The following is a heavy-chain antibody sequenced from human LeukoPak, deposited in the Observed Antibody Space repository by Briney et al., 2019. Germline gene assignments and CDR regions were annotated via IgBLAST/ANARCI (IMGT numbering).Heavy chain of an antibody. V-gene: IGHV4-34*01. D-gene: IGHD3-3*01. CDR2: INHSGST. CDR3: ARGPNYDFWSGYTD. J-gene: IGHJ4*02. CDR1: GGSFSGYY. Sequence: PSETLSLTCAVSGGSFSGYYWSWIRQPPGKGLEWVGEINHSGSTNYNPSLKSRGTISVDTSQNQYSLKLSSVTAADTAVYYCARGPNYDFWSGYTDWGQGTLVTVSS.